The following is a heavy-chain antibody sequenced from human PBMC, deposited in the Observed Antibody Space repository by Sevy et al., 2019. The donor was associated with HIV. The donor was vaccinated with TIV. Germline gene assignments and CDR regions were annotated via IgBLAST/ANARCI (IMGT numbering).Heavy chain of an antibody. Sequence: ASVKVSCKASGYSFTSYGISWVRQAPGQGLEWMGWIGVYKGNANSAQKLQGRVTMTTDTSTSTAYIELTSLRSDDTAVYYCARVPTYYYGSRTYFDYWGQGTLVTVSS. D-gene: IGHD3-10*01. J-gene: IGHJ4*02. CDR3: ARVPTYYYGSRTYFDY. V-gene: IGHV1-18*01. CDR2: IGVYKGNA. CDR1: GYSFTSYG.